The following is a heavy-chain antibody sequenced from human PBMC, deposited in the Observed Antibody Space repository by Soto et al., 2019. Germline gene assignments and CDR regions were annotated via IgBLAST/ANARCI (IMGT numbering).Heavy chain of an antibody. CDR2: ISGSGARA. V-gene: IGHV3-23*01. J-gene: IGHJ3*02. CDR1: GFSFSSYA. D-gene: IGHD1-26*01. CDR3: AKKIFKWELYAFDI. Sequence: GSLGLTCFASGFSFSSYAMTWVRQTPGEGLEWVAGISGSGARAHYADSVTGRFNIARDNSKNILALHLNSLRAEDTAVYFCAKKIFKWELYAFDIWGQGTMVTV.